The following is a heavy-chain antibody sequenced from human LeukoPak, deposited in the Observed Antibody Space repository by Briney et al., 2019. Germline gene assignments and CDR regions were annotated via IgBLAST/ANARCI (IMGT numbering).Heavy chain of an antibody. J-gene: IGHJ5*02. CDR3: ARDDPPYYYDSSGYYA. CDR1: GGTFSSYA. V-gene: IGHV1-69*05. Sequence: ASVKVSCKASGGTFSSYAISWVRQAPGQGLEWMGRIVPIFGTANYAQKFQGRVTITTDESTSTAYMELSSLRSEDTAVYYCARDDPPYYYDSSGYYAWGQGTLVTVSS. CDR2: IVPIFGTA. D-gene: IGHD3-22*01.